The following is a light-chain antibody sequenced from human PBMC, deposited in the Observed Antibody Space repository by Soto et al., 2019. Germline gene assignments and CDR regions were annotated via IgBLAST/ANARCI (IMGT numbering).Light chain of an antibody. Sequence: EIVLTQSPGTLSLSPGERGTLSCRASQTVSSNFLAWYQQKPGQAPRLLIYDASSRPTDIPARFSGSGSGTEFTLTISSLESEDFAVYFCQQYGDRPRTFGQGTKVDI. CDR2: DAS. CDR3: QQYGDRPRT. V-gene: IGKV3-20*01. CDR1: QTVSSNF. J-gene: IGKJ1*01.